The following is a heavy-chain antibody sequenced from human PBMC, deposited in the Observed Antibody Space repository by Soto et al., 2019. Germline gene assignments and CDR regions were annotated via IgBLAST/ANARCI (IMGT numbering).Heavy chain of an antibody. J-gene: IGHJ6*02. D-gene: IGHD3-10*01. CDR1: GFSLSTSGVG. Sequence: SGPTLVNPTQTLTLTCTFSGFSLSTSGVGVGWIRQPPVKALELFALIFWDVDNRYSPSLKSRLTFTKDTSKNQVVLTMTNMAPVDTATYYCTHRIGFGVMDVWGQGTTVTVSS. CDR3: THRIGFGVMDV. CDR2: IFWDVDN. V-gene: IGHV2-5*02.